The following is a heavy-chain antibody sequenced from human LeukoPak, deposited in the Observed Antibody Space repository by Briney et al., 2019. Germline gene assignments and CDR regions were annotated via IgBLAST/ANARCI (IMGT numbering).Heavy chain of an antibody. CDR1: GFSFSDYP. J-gene: IGHJ4*02. Sequence: PGGSLRLSCAASGFSFSDYPMDWVRQAPGKGLEWLGYIYYSGNTDYNPSLKSRVAISVDTSKNQFSLKLSSVTAADTAVYYCARSTGSTMFIDYWGQGTLVTVSS. V-gene: IGHV4-59*01. CDR3: ARSTGSTMFIDY. CDR2: IYYSGNT. D-gene: IGHD3-10*02.